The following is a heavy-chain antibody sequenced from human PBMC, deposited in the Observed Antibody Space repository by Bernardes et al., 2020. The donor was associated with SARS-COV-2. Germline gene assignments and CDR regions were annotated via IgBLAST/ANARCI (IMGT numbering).Heavy chain of an antibody. Sequence: GGSLRLSCAASGFTFSSYSMNWVRQAPGQGLEWVSSISSSSSYIYYADSVKGRFTISRDNAKNSLYLQMNSLRAEDTAVYYCARMYYDFWSGYYGYYYYYMDVWGKGTTVTVSS. D-gene: IGHD3-3*01. V-gene: IGHV3-21*01. CDR1: GFTFSSYS. CDR3: ARMYYDFWSGYYGYYYYYMDV. J-gene: IGHJ6*03. CDR2: ISSSSSYI.